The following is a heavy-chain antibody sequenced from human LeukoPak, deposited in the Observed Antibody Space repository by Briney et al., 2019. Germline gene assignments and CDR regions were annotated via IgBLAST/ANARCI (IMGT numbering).Heavy chain of an antibody. J-gene: IGHJ5*02. CDR2: IKGDGSVT. Sequence: GGSLRLSCAASGLTFSSYYIHWVRQAPGEGLVWVSRIKGDGSVTGYADSVKGRFTISRDNAKNTLYLQMNSLRAEDTAVYYCARDWIDRGTFDPWGQGTLVTVSS. CDR1: GLTFSSYY. V-gene: IGHV3-74*01. D-gene: IGHD2-2*03. CDR3: ARDWIDRGTFDP.